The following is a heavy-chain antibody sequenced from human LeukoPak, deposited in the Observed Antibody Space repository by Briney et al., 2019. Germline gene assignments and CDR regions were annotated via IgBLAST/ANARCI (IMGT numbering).Heavy chain of an antibody. V-gene: IGHV3-30*02. J-gene: IGHJ5*02. D-gene: IGHD3-9*01. Sequence: GGSLRLSCAASGFTFSSYGMHWVRQAPGKGLEWVAFIRYDGSNKYYADSVKGRFTISRDNSKNTLYLQMNSLRAEDTAVYYCARALLRYFDWLFLKQPPWFDPWGQGTLVTVSS. CDR3: ARALLRYFDWLFLKQPPWFDP. CDR1: GFTFSSYG. CDR2: IRYDGSNK.